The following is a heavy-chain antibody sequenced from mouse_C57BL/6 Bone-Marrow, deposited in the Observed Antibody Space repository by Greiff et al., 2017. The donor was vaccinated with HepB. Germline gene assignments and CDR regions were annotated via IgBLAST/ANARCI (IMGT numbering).Heavy chain of an antibody. CDR3: ARRGYYYGRSSHGYVDV. CDR1: GYTFTSYW. Sequence: VQLQQPGAELVMPGASVKLSCKASGYTFTSYWMHWVKQRPGQGLEWIGEIDPSDSYTNYNQKFKGKSTLTVDKSSSTAYMQLSSLTSEDSAVYYCARRGYYYGRSSHGYVDVGGTGTTVTVSS. D-gene: IGHD1-1*01. CDR2: IDPSDSYT. V-gene: IGHV1-69*01. J-gene: IGHJ1*03.